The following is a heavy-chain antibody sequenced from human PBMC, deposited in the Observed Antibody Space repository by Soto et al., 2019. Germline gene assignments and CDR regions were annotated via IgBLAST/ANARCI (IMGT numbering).Heavy chain of an antibody. D-gene: IGHD3-9*01. J-gene: IGHJ3*02. CDR3: ARSYYDILTGYYTSAFDI. CDR1: GYTFTGYY. Sequence: ASVKVSCKASGYTFTGYYMHWVRQAPGQGLEWMGWINPNSGGTNYAQKFQGWVTMTRDTSISTAYMELGRLRSDDTAVYYCARSYYDILTGYYTSAFDIWGQGTMVTVSS. V-gene: IGHV1-2*04. CDR2: INPNSGGT.